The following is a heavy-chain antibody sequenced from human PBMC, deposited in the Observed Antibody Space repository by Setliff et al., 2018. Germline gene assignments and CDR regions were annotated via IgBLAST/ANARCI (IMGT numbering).Heavy chain of an antibody. J-gene: IGHJ4*02. CDR1: GGSISDYY. D-gene: IGHD2-21*01. V-gene: IGHV4-34*01. Sequence: KSSETLSLTCGGYGGSISDYYWCWIRQPPGKGLEWIGEINHSGSTNYNPSLKSRVTISVDTSKNQFSRKLSSVTAADTAVYYCARLGQRRVLGLFDYWGQGAMVTVSS. CDR3: ARLGQRRVLGLFDY. CDR2: INHSGST.